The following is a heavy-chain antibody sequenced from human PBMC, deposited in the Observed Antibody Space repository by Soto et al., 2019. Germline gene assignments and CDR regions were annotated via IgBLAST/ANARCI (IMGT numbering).Heavy chain of an antibody. J-gene: IGHJ5*02. CDR1: GSSIGSGGW. V-gene: IGHV4-4*02. CDR3: ARHEGWTGPDQ. D-gene: IGHD2-8*02. Sequence: XETLSLTFAVSGSSIGSGGWWSWVRQPPGKGLEWIAEIFHDGNTNYSPSLKSRVTISVDKSQNQFSLNVYSVTAADTAVYYCARHEGWTGPDQWGQGTLVTVSS. CDR2: IFHDGNT.